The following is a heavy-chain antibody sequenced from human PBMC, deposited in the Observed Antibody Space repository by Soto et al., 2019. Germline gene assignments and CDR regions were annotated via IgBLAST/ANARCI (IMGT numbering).Heavy chain of an antibody. V-gene: IGHV4-39*01. CDR1: GGSISSSSYY. CDR3: ARHFGVVVRGAYFDY. J-gene: IGHJ4*02. Sequence: QLQLQESGPGLVKPSETLSLTCTVSGGSISSSSYYWGWIRQPPGKGLEWIGSIYYSGSTYYNPSRKSRVTISVDTSKNQFSLKLSSVTAADTAVYYCARHFGVVVRGAYFDYWGQGTLVTVSS. D-gene: IGHD3-10*01. CDR2: IYYSGST.